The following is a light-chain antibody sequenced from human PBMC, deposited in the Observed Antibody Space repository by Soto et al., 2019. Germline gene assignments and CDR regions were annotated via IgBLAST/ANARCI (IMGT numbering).Light chain of an antibody. J-gene: IGLJ2*01. CDR2: GGS. CDR1: SSDVGGYNY. Sequence: QSALTQPRPVSGSPGQSVTISCTGTSSDVGGYNYVSWYQQRPGNAPKLMIYGGSKWPSGVLDRISGSKSGHTASMTISGLQAEDAADYYCYSYAGSYTCDVVFGGGTKLTVL. CDR3: YSYAGSYTCDVV. V-gene: IGLV2-11*01.